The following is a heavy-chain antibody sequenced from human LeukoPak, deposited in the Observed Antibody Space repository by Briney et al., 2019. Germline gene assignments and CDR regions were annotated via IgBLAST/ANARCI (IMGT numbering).Heavy chain of an antibody. V-gene: IGHV3-7*01. CDR2: IKHDGSEK. Sequence: GGSLRPSCVASGFTFSTYWMSWARQAPGKGLEWVANIKHDGSEKYYVDFVKGRFIISRDNAKNSLFLEMNSLRVEDTAVYYCATRAASDRWGQGTLVTVSS. CDR3: ATRAASDR. CDR1: GFTFSTYW. D-gene: IGHD2-15*01. J-gene: IGHJ5*02.